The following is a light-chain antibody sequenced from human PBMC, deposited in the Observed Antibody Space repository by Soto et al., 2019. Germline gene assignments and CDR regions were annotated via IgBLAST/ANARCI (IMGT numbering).Light chain of an antibody. CDR3: QQSLTMPIT. J-gene: IGKJ5*01. CDR1: QSINNY. CDR2: SAS. Sequence: DIQITQSPVSLSVSVGDRVTITCRASQSINNYLNWYLQRPGQAPKLLIRSASTLQRGVPSRFSGSGSRTEFTLTIADLQPDDFGTYYCQQSLTMPITFGHGTRLEI. V-gene: IGKV1-39*01.